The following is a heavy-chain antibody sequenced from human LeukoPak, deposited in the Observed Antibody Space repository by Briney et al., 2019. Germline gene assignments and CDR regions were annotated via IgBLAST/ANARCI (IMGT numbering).Heavy chain of an antibody. J-gene: IGHJ5*02. V-gene: IGHV4-34*01. CDR2: INHSGST. Sequence: SETLSLTCAVYGGSFSGYYWSWIRQPPGKGLEWIGEINHSGSTNYNPSLKSRVTISVDTSKNQFSLKLSSVTAADTAAYYCARASKWVPAAHNWFDPWGQGILVTVSS. D-gene: IGHD2-2*01. CDR3: ARASKWVPAAHNWFDP. CDR1: GGSFSGYY.